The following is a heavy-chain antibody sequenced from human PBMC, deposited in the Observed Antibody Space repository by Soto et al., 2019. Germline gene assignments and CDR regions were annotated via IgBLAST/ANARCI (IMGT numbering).Heavy chain of an antibody. CDR2: ISWNSGTI. CDR3: AKDMRGGSSSSRYYYGLDV. J-gene: IGHJ6*02. D-gene: IGHD6-13*01. V-gene: IGHV3-9*01. CDR1: GFTFSTYG. Sequence: PGGSLRLSCAASGFTFSTYGMHWVRQAPGKGLEWVSGISWNSGTIVYADSVKGRFTISRDNAKDSLYLQMNSLRGEDTALYYCAKDMRGGSSSSRYYYGLDVWGQGTTVTVSS.